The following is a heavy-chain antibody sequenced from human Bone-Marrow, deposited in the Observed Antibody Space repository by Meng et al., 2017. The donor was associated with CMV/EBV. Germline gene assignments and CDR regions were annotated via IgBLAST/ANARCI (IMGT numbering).Heavy chain of an antibody. Sequence: SETLSLTCTVSGGSISSGGYYWSWIRQHPGKGLEWIGYIYYSGSTYYNPSLKSQVTISVDTSKNQFSLKLSSVTAADTAVYYCARGQAAAGGSPFDYWGQGTLVTVSS. V-gene: IGHV4-31*01. D-gene: IGHD6-13*01. CDR1: GGSISSGGYY. CDR2: IYYSGST. CDR3: ARGQAAAGGSPFDY. J-gene: IGHJ4*02.